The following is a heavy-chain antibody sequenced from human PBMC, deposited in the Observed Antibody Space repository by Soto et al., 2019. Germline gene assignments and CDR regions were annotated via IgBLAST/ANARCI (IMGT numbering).Heavy chain of an antibody. V-gene: IGHV4-34*01. CDR3: ARNRRAAAGTWGYYYYYGMDV. CDR2: INHSGST. J-gene: IGHJ6*02. D-gene: IGHD6-13*01. Sequence: SETLSLTCAVYGGSFSGYYWSWIRQPPGKGLEWIGEINHSGSTNYNPSLKSRVTISVDTSKNQFSLKLSSVTAADTAVYYCARNRRAAAGTWGYYYYYGMDVWGQGTTVTVSS. CDR1: GGSFSGYY.